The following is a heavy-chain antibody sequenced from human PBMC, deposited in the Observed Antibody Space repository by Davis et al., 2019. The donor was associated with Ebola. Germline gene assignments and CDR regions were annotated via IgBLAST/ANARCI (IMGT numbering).Heavy chain of an antibody. V-gene: IGHV4-39*07. CDR2: INHSGST. Sequence: GSLRLSCTVSGGSISSGGYYWSWIRQPPGKGLEWIGEINHSGSTNYNPSLKSRVTISVDTSKNQFSLKLSSVTAADTAVYYCARDRLYRQYGMDVWGQGTTVTVSS. CDR1: GGSISSGGYY. CDR3: ARDRLYRQYGMDV. J-gene: IGHJ6*02. D-gene: IGHD4-11*01.